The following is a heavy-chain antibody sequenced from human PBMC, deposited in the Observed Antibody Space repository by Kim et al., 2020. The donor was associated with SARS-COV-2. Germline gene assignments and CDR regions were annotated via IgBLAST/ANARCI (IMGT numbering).Heavy chain of an antibody. D-gene: IGHD1-20*01. V-gene: IGHV1-69*13. CDR1: GGTFSSYA. CDR3: ATIGNWNDVDDY. J-gene: IGHJ4*02. Sequence: SVKVSCKASGGTFSSYAISWVRQAPGQGLEWMGGIIPIFGTANYAQKFQGRVTITADESTSTAYMELSSLRSEDTAVYYCATIGNWNDVDDYWGQGTLVTVSS. CDR2: IIPIFGTA.